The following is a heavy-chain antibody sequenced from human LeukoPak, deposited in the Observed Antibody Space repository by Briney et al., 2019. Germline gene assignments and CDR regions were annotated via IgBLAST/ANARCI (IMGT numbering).Heavy chain of an antibody. V-gene: IGHV4-59*01. Sequence: PSETLSLTCTVSGGSISSYYWSWIRQPPGKGLEWIGYIYYSGSTNYNPSLKSRVTISVDTSKNQFSLKLSSVTAADTAVYYCARDSSGYSYFDYWGQGTLVTVPS. CDR3: ARDSSGYSYFDY. J-gene: IGHJ4*02. CDR1: GGSISSYY. CDR2: IYYSGST. D-gene: IGHD3-22*01.